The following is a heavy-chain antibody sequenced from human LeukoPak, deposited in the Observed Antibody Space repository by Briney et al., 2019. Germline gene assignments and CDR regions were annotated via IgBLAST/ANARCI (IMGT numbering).Heavy chain of an antibody. CDR3: AKDQGSSSWYWGGGYFDY. CDR1: GLTFSSYG. D-gene: IGHD6-13*01. V-gene: IGHV3-30*02. CDR2: IWYGGSKK. J-gene: IGHJ4*02. Sequence: GGSLRLSCAASGLTFSSYGMHWVRQAPGKGLEGVAVIWYGGSKKYYADSVKGRFTISRDNSKDTLYLQMNSLRAEDTAEYYCAKDQGSSSWYWGGGYFDYWGQGTLVTVSS.